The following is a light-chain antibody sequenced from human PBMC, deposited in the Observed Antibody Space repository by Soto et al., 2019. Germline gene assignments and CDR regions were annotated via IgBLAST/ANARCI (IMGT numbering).Light chain of an antibody. J-gene: IGLJ2*01. CDR1: SSEVGGYNY. V-gene: IGLV2-14*01. CDR3: SSYTSSSTNVV. CDR2: DVS. Sequence: QPVLTQPASVSGSPGQSITISCTGTSSEVGGYNYVSWYQQHPGKAPKLMIYDVSNRPSGVSNRFSGSKSGNTASLTISGLQAEDEADYYCSSYTSSSTNVVFGGGTKVTVL.